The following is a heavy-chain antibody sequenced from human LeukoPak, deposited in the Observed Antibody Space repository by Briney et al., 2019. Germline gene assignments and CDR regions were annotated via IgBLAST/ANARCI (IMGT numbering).Heavy chain of an antibody. Sequence: GGSLRLSCAASGVTFSDDSMNWSRQAPGEGREWVASITSGSNYIYYTDPVKGRFTISRDNAKNSLFLQMDSLRAADTAVFYCARGVSGYFDSSGRHYWGQGTMVTVSS. J-gene: IGHJ4*02. D-gene: IGHD3-22*01. CDR3: ARGVSGYFDSSGRHY. CDR1: GVTFSDDS. CDR2: ITSGSNYI. V-gene: IGHV3-21*01.